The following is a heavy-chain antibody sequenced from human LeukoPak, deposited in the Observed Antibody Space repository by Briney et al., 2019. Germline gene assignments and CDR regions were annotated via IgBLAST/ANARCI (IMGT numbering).Heavy chain of an antibody. V-gene: IGHV4-39*01. CDR2: IFDRGNT. CDR1: GGSITSSDYD. Sequence: SETLSLTCSVSGGSITSSDYDWGWIRQPPGKGLEWIGIIFDRGNTYHNPSLKSRVTMSVGTSKNQFSLNLRSVTAADTAVYYCARLRGAYCTGAVCNYPYYMDVWGKGPTVAVSS. D-gene: IGHD2-8*02. CDR3: ARLRGAYCTGAVCNYPYYMDV. J-gene: IGHJ6*03.